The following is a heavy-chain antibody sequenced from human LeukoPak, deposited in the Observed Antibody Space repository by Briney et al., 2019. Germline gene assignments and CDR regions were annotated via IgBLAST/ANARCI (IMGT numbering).Heavy chain of an antibody. CDR3: ARVDPDSSSTLEVFDY. Sequence: PSETLSLTCTVSGGSISSYYWSWIRQPPGKGLQWIGYIYYSGSTNYNPSLKSRVTISVDTSKNQFSLKLSSVTAADTAVYYCARVDPDSSSTLEVFDYWGQGTLVTVSS. CDR1: GGSISSYY. V-gene: IGHV4-59*01. D-gene: IGHD6-6*01. J-gene: IGHJ4*02. CDR2: IYYSGST.